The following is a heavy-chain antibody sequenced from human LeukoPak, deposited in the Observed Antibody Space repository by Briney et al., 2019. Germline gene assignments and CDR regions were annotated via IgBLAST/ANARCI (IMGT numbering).Heavy chain of an antibody. CDR3: AGAVAGNYYYYGMDV. V-gene: IGHV1-69*13. CDR2: IIPIFGTA. J-gene: IGHJ6*04. Sequence: AASVKVSCKASGGTFCSYAISWVRQATGQGLEWMGGIIPIFGTANYAQKFQGRVTITADESTSTAYMELSSLRSEDTAVYYCAGAVAGNYYYYGMDVWGKGTTVTVSS. D-gene: IGHD6-19*01. CDR1: GGTFCSYA.